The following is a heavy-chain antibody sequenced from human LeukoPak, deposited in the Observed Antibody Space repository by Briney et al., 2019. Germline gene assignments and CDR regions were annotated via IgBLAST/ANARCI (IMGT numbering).Heavy chain of an antibody. V-gene: IGHV1-2*02. CDR3: ARSDLYGDYPPGKY. Sequence: ASVKVSCKASGYTFSGYYLHWVRQAPGQGLEWMGWINPNSGGTNSAQKFQGRVTMTRDTSIITAYMELSRLRSDDTAVYFCARSDLYGDYPPGKYWGQGTLVTVSS. CDR2: INPNSGGT. D-gene: IGHD4-17*01. CDR1: GYTFSGYY. J-gene: IGHJ4*02.